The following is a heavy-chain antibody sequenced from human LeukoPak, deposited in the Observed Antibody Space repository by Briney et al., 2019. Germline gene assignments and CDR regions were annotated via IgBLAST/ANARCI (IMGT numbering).Heavy chain of an antibody. D-gene: IGHD3-10*01. Sequence: ETLSLTCTVSGGSISSYYWNWIRQPPGKGLEWVSVIYSGGTTNTADSVKGRFTISRDKSKNTLYLLMNSLRAEDTAVYYCARDRDAFWGQGTLVTVSS. CDR1: GGSISSYY. J-gene: IGHJ4*02. V-gene: IGHV3-53*01. CDR2: IYSGGTT. CDR3: ARDRDAF.